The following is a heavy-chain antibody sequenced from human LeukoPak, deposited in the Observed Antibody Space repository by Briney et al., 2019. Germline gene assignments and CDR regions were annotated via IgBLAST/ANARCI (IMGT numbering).Heavy chain of an antibody. CDR2: INPNSGGT. D-gene: IGHD2-15*01. J-gene: IGHJ4*02. CDR1: GYTFTSYG. Sequence: ASVKVSCKASGYTFTSYGISWVRQAPGQGLEWMGWINPNSGGTNYAQKFQGRVTMTRDTSISTAYMELSRLRSDDTAVYYCARSQDLLDYWGQGTLVTVSS. CDR3: ARSQDLLDY. V-gene: IGHV1-2*02.